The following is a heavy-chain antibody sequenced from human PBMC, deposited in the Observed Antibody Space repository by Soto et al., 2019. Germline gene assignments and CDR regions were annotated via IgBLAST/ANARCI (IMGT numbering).Heavy chain of an antibody. D-gene: IGHD3-10*01. CDR3: ARVHREGFAGDP. Sequence: QVQLQESGPGLVKPSQTLSLTCTVSGGSISSGGYYWSWIRQHPGKGLEWIGYIYYSGSTYSNPSLKSRVSTSVDTSKNQFSLKQSSVTAADTAVYYCARVHREGFAGDPWGQGTLVTVSS. J-gene: IGHJ5*02. CDR1: GGSISSGGYY. CDR2: IYYSGST. V-gene: IGHV4-31*03.